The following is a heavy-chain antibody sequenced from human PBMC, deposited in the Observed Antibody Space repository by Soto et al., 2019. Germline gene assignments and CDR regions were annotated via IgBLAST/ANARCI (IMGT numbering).Heavy chain of an antibody. CDR1: GGSISSTNW. V-gene: IGHV4-4*02. D-gene: IGHD3-3*01. CDR3: ARDPNDFWSGYSSPSPFDY. Sequence: SETLSLTCAVSGGSISSTNWWTWVRQPPGKGLEWIGEIYHSGSTIYNPSLKSRVTMSVDKSKSQFSLRLTSVTAADTAVYYCARDPNDFWSGYSSPSPFDYWGQGTLVTVS. J-gene: IGHJ4*02. CDR2: IYHSGST.